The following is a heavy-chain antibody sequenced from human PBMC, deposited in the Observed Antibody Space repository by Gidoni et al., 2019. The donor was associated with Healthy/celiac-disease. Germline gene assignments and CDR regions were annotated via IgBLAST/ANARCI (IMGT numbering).Heavy chain of an antibody. D-gene: IGHD3-22*01. CDR3: HYDSSGHDY. V-gene: IGHV3-30*01. CDR2: ISYDGSNK. CDR1: GFTFSSYA. J-gene: IGHJ4*02. Sequence: QVQLVESGGGVVQPGRSLRLSCAASGFTFSSYAMHWVRQAPGKGLEWVAVISYDGSNKYYADSVKGRFTISRDNSKNTLYLQMNSLRAEDTAVYYVHYDSSGHDYWGQGTLVTVSS.